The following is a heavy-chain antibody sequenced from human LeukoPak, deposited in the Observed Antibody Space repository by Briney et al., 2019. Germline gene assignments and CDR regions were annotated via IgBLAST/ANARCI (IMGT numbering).Heavy chain of an antibody. Sequence: GGSLRLSCAVSGFTFTSYWMNWVRQAPGKGLEWVANINQGGSVKYYADSVKGRFTISRDDAKNSLYVQMNSLRDEDTAVYYCARVGYSGWNLEYWGQGTLVTVSS. J-gene: IGHJ4*02. V-gene: IGHV3-7*01. D-gene: IGHD5-12*01. CDR3: ARVGYSGWNLEY. CDR1: GFTFTSYW. CDR2: INQGGSVK.